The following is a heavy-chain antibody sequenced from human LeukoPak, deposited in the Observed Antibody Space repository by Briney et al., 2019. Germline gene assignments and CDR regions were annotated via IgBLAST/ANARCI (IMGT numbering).Heavy chain of an antibody. J-gene: IGHJ4*02. CDR1: GGSISSYY. CDR2: IYTSGST. D-gene: IGHD2-21*01. Sequence: SETLSLTCTVSGGSISSYYWSWIRQPAGKGLEWIGRIYTSGSTNYNPSLKSRVTISVDTSKNQFSLKLSSVTAADTAVYYCARGIERGSYCGGDCYIFDYWGQGTLVTVSS. V-gene: IGHV4-4*07. CDR3: ARGIERGSYCGGDCYIFDY.